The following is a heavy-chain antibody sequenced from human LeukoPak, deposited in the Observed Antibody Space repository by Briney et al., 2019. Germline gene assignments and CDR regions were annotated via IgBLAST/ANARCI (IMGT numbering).Heavy chain of an antibody. CDR2: INHSGST. Sequence: SETLSLTCAVYGGSFSGYYWSWIRQPPGKGLEWIGEINHSGSTNYNPSLESRVTISVDTSKNQFSLKLSSVTAADTAVYYCARVPSKDSSGWWGYWGQGTLVTVSS. J-gene: IGHJ4*02. CDR3: ARVPSKDSSGWWGY. V-gene: IGHV4-34*01. D-gene: IGHD6-19*01. CDR1: GGSFSGYY.